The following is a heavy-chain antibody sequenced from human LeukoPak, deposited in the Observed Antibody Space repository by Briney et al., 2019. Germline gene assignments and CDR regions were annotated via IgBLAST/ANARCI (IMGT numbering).Heavy chain of an antibody. CDR3: AREIPPYYGLDY. Sequence: PGGSLRLSCAASGFTFNSYGMHWVRQAPGKGLEWVSSISGRSSYKSYADSLKGRFTISRDNVKKSLNLQMNSLRAEDTAIYYCAREIPPYYGLDYWGQGTLVTVSS. D-gene: IGHD4-17*01. J-gene: IGHJ4*02. V-gene: IGHV3-21*01. CDR1: GFTFNSYG. CDR2: ISGRSSYK.